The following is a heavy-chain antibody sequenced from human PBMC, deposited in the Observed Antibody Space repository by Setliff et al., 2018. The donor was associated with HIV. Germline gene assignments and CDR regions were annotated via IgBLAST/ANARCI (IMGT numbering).Heavy chain of an antibody. D-gene: IGHD2-2*01. CDR3: ARQSTTSRDFDS. Sequence: SETLSLTCTVSGDSISRYYWNWIRQPPGKGLEWIGYITYSGSAYYNPSLKSRVTISIDTSNNQISLRLSSVTAADTAVYYCARQSTTSRDFDSWGQGTLVTVSS. V-gene: IGHV4-59*08. J-gene: IGHJ4*02. CDR1: GDSISRYY. CDR2: ITYSGSA.